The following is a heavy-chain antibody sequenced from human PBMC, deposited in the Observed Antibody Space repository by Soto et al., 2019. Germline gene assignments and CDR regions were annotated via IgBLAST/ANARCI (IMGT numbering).Heavy chain of an antibody. Sequence: PGESLKISCKGSGYSFTSYWISWVRQMPGKGLEWMGRIDPSDSYTNYSPSFQGHVTISADKSISTAYLQWSSLKASDTAMYYCARQDCSSTICYVPLGYSGRYYYYYYGMDVWGQGTTVTVAS. J-gene: IGHJ6*02. V-gene: IGHV5-10-1*01. CDR2: IDPSDSYT. CDR3: ARQDCSSTICYVPLGYSGRYYYYYYGMDV. CDR1: GYSFTSYW. D-gene: IGHD2-2*01.